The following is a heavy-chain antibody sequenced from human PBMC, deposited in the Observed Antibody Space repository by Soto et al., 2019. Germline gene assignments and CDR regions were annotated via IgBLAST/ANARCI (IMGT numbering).Heavy chain of an antibody. CDR2: ISSYDGNT. J-gene: IGHJ4*02. CDR1: GYTFTSYG. D-gene: IGHD4-17*01. Sequence: ASVKVSCNASGYTFTSYGISLVRQATGQGLEWMGWISSYDGNTNYAQKLQGRVTMTTERSTSTAYMELRSLRSDDTAVYYCVRGPESGYGDYGYWGKGTMVTVSS. CDR3: VRGPESGYGDYGY. V-gene: IGHV1-18*01.